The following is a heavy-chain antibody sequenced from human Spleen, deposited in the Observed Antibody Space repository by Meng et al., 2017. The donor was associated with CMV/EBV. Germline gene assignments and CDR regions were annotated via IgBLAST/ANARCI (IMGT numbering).Heavy chain of an antibody. J-gene: IGHJ3*02. CDR1: GGSITSSSYY. CDR2: IYYSGST. CDR3: ARGESYDILTGYYPLINAFDI. V-gene: IGHV4-39*07. D-gene: IGHD3-9*01. Sequence: SETLSLTCNISGGSITSSSYYWGWIRQPPGKGLEWIGHIYYSGSTNYNPSLKSRVTISVDTSKNQFSLKLSSVTAADTAVYYCARGESYDILTGYYPLINAFDIWGQGTVVTVSS.